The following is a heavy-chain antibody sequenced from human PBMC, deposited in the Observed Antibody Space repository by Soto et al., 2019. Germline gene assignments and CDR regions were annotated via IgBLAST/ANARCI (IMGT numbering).Heavy chain of an antibody. CDR3: ARSYDFWSGYSSVPLSYYYGMDV. CDR2: IIPIFGTA. CDR1: GGTFSSYA. V-gene: IGHV1-69*13. Sequence: VASVKVSCKASGGTFSSYAISWVRQAPGQGLEWMGGIIPIFGTANYAQKFQGRVTITADESTSTAYMELSSLRSEDTAVYYCARSYDFWSGYSSVPLSYYYGMDVWGQGTTVTVSS. J-gene: IGHJ6*02. D-gene: IGHD3-3*01.